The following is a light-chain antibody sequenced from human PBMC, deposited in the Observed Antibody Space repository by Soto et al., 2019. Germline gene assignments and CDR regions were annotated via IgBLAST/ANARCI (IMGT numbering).Light chain of an antibody. CDR1: SSDVGGYNY. Sequence: QSVLTQPASVSGSPGQSITISCTGTSSDVGGYNYVSWYQQHPGKAPKLMIYEVSNRPSGVSNRFSGSKSGNTASLTISGLQAEDEADYYCRSYTSSSTNWVFGGGTKLTVL. CDR3: RSYTSSSTNWV. CDR2: EVS. V-gene: IGLV2-14*01. J-gene: IGLJ3*02.